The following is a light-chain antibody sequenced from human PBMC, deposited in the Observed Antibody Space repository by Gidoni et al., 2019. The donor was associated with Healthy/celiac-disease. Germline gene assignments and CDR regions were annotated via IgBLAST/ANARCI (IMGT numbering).Light chain of an antibody. CDR3: QRYNNCTPLIT. CDR2: GAT. J-gene: IGKJ5*01. CDR1: QSVSRN. Sequence: EIVMTPSPATLSVSPGERATHPCRASQSVSRNIAWYPQKPGQAPRLRIYGATARATGIPTRVSGSGSGTEITLTISSLRSEDYAVDDCQRYNNCTPLITFXXXTRLEIK. V-gene: IGKV3-15*01.